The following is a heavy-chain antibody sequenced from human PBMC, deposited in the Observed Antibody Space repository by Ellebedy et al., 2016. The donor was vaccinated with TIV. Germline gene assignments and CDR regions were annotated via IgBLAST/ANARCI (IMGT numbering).Heavy chain of an antibody. J-gene: IGHJ3*02. CDR3: ASGVAAKSAFDI. Sequence: SVKVSXXASGGTFRNDPISWVRQAPGQGLEWMGGIIPSYGTPNYAQKFQGRVTMTTDSSTNTAHMELSSLKSDDTALYYCASGVAAKSAFDIWGQGTLVTVSS. CDR1: GGTFRNDP. D-gene: IGHD6-19*01. CDR2: IIPSYGTP. V-gene: IGHV1-69*05.